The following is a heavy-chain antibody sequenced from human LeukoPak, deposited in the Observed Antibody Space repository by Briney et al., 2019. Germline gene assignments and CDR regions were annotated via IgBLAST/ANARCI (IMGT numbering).Heavy chain of an antibody. CDR1: GFTFSSYW. V-gene: IGHV3-7*01. CDR2: IKQDESEK. CDR3: ARDLTHYDYVWGSETDY. J-gene: IGHJ4*02. D-gene: IGHD3-16*01. Sequence: QSGGSLRLSCAASGFTFSSYWMSWVRQAPGKGLEWVANIKQDESEKYYVDSVKGRFTISRDNAKNSLYLQMNSLRAEDTAVYYCARDLTHYDYVWGSETDYWGQGTLVTVSS.